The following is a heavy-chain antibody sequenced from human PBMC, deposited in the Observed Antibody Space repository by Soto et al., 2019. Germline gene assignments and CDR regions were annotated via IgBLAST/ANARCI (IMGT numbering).Heavy chain of an antibody. CDR3: ARVKVLLWFGERGIDY. D-gene: IGHD3-10*01. V-gene: IGHV4-31*03. Sequence: QVQLQESGPGLVKPSQTLSLTCTVSGGSISSGGYYWSWIRQHPGKGLEWIGYIYYSGSTYYNPSLKRRVTISVDTSKNQFSLKLSSVTAADTAVYYCARVKVLLWFGERGIDYWGQGTLVTVSS. CDR1: GGSISSGGYY. CDR2: IYYSGST. J-gene: IGHJ4*02.